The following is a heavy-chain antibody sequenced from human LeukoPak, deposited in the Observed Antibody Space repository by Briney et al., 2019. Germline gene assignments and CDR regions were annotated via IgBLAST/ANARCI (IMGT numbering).Heavy chain of an antibody. CDR2: ISGTGSST. D-gene: IGHD2-2*02. CDR3: AKASVAIPQYCNS. J-gene: IGHJ5*02. V-gene: IGHV3-23*01. Sequence: GGSLRLSCEASEFTFWNYAMNWVRQAPGKGLEWVSTISGTGSSTYYADSAKGRFTISRDNSKDTLFLQLNSLTAADTAMYFCAKASVAIPQYCNSWGQGTLVTVSS. CDR1: EFTFWNYA.